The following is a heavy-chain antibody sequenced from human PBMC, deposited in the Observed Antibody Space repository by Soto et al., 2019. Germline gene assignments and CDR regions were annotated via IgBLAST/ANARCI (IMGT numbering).Heavy chain of an antibody. CDR1: GFTFSSYA. D-gene: IGHD3-9*01. Sequence: GGSLRLSCAASGFTFSSYAMHWVRQAPGKGLEWVAVISYDGSNKYYADSVKGRFTISRDNSKNTLYLQMNSLRAEDTAVYYCARDGAVSVYFDWLGEYYGMDVWGQGTTVTVSS. V-gene: IGHV3-30-3*01. CDR2: ISYDGSNK. CDR3: ARDGAVSVYFDWLGEYYGMDV. J-gene: IGHJ6*02.